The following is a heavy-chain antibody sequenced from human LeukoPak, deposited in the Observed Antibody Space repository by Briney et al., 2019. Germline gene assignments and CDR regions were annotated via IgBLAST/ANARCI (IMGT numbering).Heavy chain of an antibody. CDR3: ASGRQLGY. V-gene: IGHV1-8*01. D-gene: IGHD6-13*01. J-gene: IGHJ4*02. CDR2: MNPNSGNT. CDR1: GYTFTSYD. Sequence: VSMNVSSKAYGYTFTSYDINWVRQTTGQGLEWTGWMNPNSGNTGYAQKFQGRVTMTRNTSISTAYMELSSLRSADTAVYYCASGRQLGYWGQGTLVTVSS.